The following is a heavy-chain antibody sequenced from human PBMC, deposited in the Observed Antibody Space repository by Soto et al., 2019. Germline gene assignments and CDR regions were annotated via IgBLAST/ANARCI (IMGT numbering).Heavy chain of an antibody. CDR1: GYTFTSHA. CDR3: ARAPPVAGTRYYYYGMDV. Sequence: GASVKVSCKASGYTFTSHAMHWVRQAPGERLEWMGWINAGNGNTKYSQKFQGRVTITRDTSASTAYMELSSLRSEDTAVYYCARAPPVAGTRYYYYGMDVWGQGTTVTVSS. V-gene: IGHV1-3*01. D-gene: IGHD1-7*01. CDR2: INAGNGNT. J-gene: IGHJ6*02.